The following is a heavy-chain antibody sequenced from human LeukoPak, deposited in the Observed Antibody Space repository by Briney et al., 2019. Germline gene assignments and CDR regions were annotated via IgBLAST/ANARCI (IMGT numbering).Heavy chain of an antibody. V-gene: IGHV4-30-4*01. Sequence: SETLSLTCTVSGGSISSGDYYWSWIRQPPGKGLEWIGYIYYSGSTYYNPSLKSRVTISVDTTKNQFSLKLSSVTAADTAVYYCAKRGGDGVDYWGQGTLVTVSS. CDR1: GGSISSGDYY. CDR3: AKRGGDGVDY. D-gene: IGHD3-16*01. J-gene: IGHJ4*02. CDR2: IYYSGST.